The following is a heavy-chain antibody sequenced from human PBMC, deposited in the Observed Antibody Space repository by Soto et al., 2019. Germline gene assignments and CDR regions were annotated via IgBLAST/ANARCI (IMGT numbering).Heavy chain of an antibody. Sequence: SETLSLTCAVSGGSISSGGYSWSWIRQPPGKGLEWIGYIYHSGSTYYNPSLKSRVTISVDRSKNQFSLKLSSVTAADTAVYYCASYQSDYGDPYFDYWGQGTLVTVSS. CDR1: GGSISSGGYS. V-gene: IGHV4-30-2*01. CDR3: ASYQSDYGDPYFDY. CDR2: IYHSGST. J-gene: IGHJ4*02. D-gene: IGHD4-17*01.